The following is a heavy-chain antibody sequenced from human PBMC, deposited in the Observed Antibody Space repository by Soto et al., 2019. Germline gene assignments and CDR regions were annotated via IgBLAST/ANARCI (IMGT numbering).Heavy chain of an antibody. V-gene: IGHV3-30-3*01. Sequence: GGSLRLSCAASGFTFSSYPMHWVRQAPGKGLEWVAVISYDGSNKYYADSVKGRFTISRDNSKNTLYLQMNSLRAEDTAVYYCARDFSSAGTVGAFGIWGQGTMVTVSS. CDR1: GFTFSSYP. CDR3: ARDFSSAGTVGAFGI. CDR2: ISYDGSNK. D-gene: IGHD6-13*01. J-gene: IGHJ3*02.